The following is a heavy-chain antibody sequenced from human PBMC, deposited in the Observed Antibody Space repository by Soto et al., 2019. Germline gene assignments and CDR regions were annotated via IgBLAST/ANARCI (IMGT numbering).Heavy chain of an antibody. J-gene: IGHJ4*02. Sequence: QLQLQESGPGLVKPSETLSLTCSVSGDSISSRSCYWGWIRQPPGKGLEWIGSIYYNGSTSYNPSLKPRVTISEDTSKNQLSLKLSSVPAADTAVYYCARQALTTSIDQLQPVDYWGQGTLLTVSS. D-gene: IGHD2-2*01. CDR3: ARQALTTSIDQLQPVDY. CDR1: GDSISSRSCY. V-gene: IGHV4-39*01. CDR2: IYYNGST.